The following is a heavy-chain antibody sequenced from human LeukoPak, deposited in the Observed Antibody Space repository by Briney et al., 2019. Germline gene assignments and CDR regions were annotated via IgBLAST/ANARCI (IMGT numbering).Heavy chain of an antibody. Sequence: ASVKVSCKGSGYTFTDYYMHWVRQAPGQGVEWMAKINPNSVATAYAERFQGRVTLTRDTSISTIYMELRTLTSGDTAVYYCARPSDYGNYIDYWGQGTPVTVSS. CDR2: INPNSVAT. CDR1: GYTFTDYY. CDR3: ARPSDYGNYIDY. V-gene: IGHV1-2*02. J-gene: IGHJ4*02. D-gene: IGHD4-17*01.